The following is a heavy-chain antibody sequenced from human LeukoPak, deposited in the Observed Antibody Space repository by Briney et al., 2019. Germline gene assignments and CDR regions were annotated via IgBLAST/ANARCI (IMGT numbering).Heavy chain of an antibody. Sequence: ASVKVSCKASGYTFTSYDINWVRQATGQGLEWMGWMNPNSGNTGYAQKFQGRDTMTRNTSISTAYMELSSLRSEDTAVYYCARARITMVRGVTNRGWFDPWGQGTLVTVSS. CDR2: MNPNSGNT. J-gene: IGHJ5*02. D-gene: IGHD3-10*01. V-gene: IGHV1-8*01. CDR1: GYTFTSYD. CDR3: ARARITMVRGVTNRGWFDP.